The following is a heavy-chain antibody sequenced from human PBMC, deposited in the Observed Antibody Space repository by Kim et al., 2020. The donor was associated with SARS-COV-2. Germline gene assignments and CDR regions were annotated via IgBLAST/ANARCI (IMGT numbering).Heavy chain of an antibody. CDR1: GGSISSGSYY. V-gene: IGHV4-61*02. Sequence: SETLSLTCTVSGGSISSGSYYWSWIRQPAGKGLEWIGRIYTSGSTNYNPSLKSRVTISVDTSKNQFSLKLSSVTAADTAVYYCARDQWLVPFYWGQGTLVTVSS. CDR2: IYTSGST. D-gene: IGHD6-19*01. CDR3: ARDQWLVPFY. J-gene: IGHJ4*02.